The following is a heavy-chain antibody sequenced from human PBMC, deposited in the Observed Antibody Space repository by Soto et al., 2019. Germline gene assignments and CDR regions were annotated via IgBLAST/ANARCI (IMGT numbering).Heavy chain of an antibody. CDR1: GGTFSSYA. J-gene: IGHJ6*02. CDR2: IIPIFGTA. V-gene: IGHV1-69*06. D-gene: IGHD4-17*01. CDR3: ARDGYGDGLYYYYGMDV. Sequence: QVQLVQSGAEVKKPGSSVKVSCKASGGTFSSYAISWVRQAPGQGLEWMGGIIPIFGTANYAQKFQGRVTITADKSTSTAYMELSSLRSEDTAVYYCARDGYGDGLYYYYGMDVWGQGTTVTVSS.